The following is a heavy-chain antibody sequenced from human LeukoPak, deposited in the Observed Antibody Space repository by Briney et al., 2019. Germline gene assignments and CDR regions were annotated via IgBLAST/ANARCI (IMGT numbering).Heavy chain of an antibody. CDR3: ARHARKLFRWNPGRAFDI. J-gene: IGHJ3*02. D-gene: IGHD1-1*01. CDR2: IYYSGST. V-gene: IGHV4-39*01. CDR1: GGSISSGSYY. Sequence: PSETLSLTCTVSGGSISSGSYYWGWIRQPPGKGLEWIGSIYYSGSTYYNPSLKSRVTISVDTSKNQFSLKLSSVTAADTAVYYCARHARKLFRWNPGRAFDIWGQGTMVTVSS.